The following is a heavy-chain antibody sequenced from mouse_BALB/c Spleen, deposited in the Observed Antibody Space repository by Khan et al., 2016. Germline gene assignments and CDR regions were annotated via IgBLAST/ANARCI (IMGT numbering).Heavy chain of an antibody. V-gene: IGHV9-4*02. CDR2: INTHYGVP. Sequence: QIQLVQSGPELKKPGETVRISCKASGYTFTTAGMQWVQKMPGKGLKWIGWINTHYGVPKYAEDFKGRFAFSLETSASTAYLQISSLKNEDTATYYCGRGGKARGTWAMDYWGQGTSVTVSS. CDR1: GYTFTTAG. CDR3: GRGGKARGTWAMDY. J-gene: IGHJ4*01. D-gene: IGHD3-1*01.